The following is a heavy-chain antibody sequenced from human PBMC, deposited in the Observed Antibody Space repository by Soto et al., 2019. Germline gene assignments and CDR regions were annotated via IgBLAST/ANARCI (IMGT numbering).Heavy chain of an antibody. CDR2: INQDGSER. V-gene: IGHV3-7*03. CDR3: AVYGYGVSAAAY. D-gene: IGHD4-17*01. CDR1: GFTFSSFE. Sequence: GGSLRLSCAASGFTFSSFEMNWVRQAPGTGLEWVANINQDGSERYYVDSVRGRFTISRDNVENSLYLQLNSLRPEDTAVYYCAVYGYGVSAAAYWGQGALVTVSS. J-gene: IGHJ4*02.